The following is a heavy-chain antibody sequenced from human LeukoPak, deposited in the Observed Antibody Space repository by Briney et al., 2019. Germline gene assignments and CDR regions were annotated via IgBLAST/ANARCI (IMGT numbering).Heavy chain of an antibody. CDR3: AREPGDYGDFRKYYFDY. D-gene: IGHD4-17*01. V-gene: IGHV4-59*01. J-gene: IGHJ4*02. CDR2: IYYSGST. Sequence: SETLSLTCTVSGGSISSYYWSWIRQPPGKGLEWIGYIYYSGSTNYNPSLKSRVTISVDTSKNQFSLKLSSVTAAGTAVYYCAREPGDYGDFRKYYFDYWGQGTLVSVSS. CDR1: GGSISSYY.